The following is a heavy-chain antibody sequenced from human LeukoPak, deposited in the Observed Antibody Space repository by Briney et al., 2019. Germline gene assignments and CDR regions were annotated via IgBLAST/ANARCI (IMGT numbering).Heavy chain of an antibody. D-gene: IGHD1-26*01. J-gene: IGHJ4*02. CDR2: ISYSGST. Sequence: SETLSLTCTVSGDSISSSSYYWGWIRQPPGKGLEWIGSISYSGSTYYNPSLKSRVTISVDTSKNQFSLKLSSVTAADTAMYYCAKSGGYGLIDYWGQGTLVTVSS. CDR1: GDSISSSSYY. V-gene: IGHV4-39*01. CDR3: AKSGGYGLIDY.